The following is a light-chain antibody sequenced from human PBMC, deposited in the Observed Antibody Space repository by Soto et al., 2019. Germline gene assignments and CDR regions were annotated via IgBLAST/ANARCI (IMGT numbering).Light chain of an antibody. CDR1: SSNIGANT. Sequence: QSVLTQPPSASVTPGQRVAFSCSGSSSNIGANTVNWYQQLPGAAPKLLIYSHSQRHSGVPDRFSGSKSGTSASLAISGLQSDDEADYYSAAWDDSLNGYVFGSGTKVTVL. CDR2: SHS. V-gene: IGLV1-44*01. CDR3: AAWDDSLNGYV. J-gene: IGLJ1*01.